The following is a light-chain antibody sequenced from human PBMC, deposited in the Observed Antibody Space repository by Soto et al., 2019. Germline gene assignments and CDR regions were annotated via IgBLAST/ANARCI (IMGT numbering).Light chain of an antibody. CDR2: DVS. J-gene: IGLJ2*01. Sequence: QSALTQPRSVSGSPGQSVTISCTGTSSDVGGYNYVSWYQQHPGKAPKLMIYDVSKRPSGVPDRFSGSKSGNTASLTISGLQAEDADDYYYCSYAGSNKVFGAGTKLTVL. CDR1: SSDVGGYNY. CDR3: CSYAGSNKV. V-gene: IGLV2-11*01.